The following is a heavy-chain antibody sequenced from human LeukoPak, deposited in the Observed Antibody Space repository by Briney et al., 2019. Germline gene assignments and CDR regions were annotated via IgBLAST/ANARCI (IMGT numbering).Heavy chain of an antibody. V-gene: IGHV1-2*02. J-gene: IGHJ4*02. Sequence: GASVKVSCKASGYTFTGYYMHWVRQAPGQGLEWMGWINPNSGGANYAQKFQGRVTMTRDTSISTAYMELSRLRSDDTAVYYCARGRVGAYYDSSGYRYFDYWGQGTLVTVSS. CDR2: INPNSGGA. D-gene: IGHD3-22*01. CDR3: ARGRVGAYYDSSGYRYFDY. CDR1: GYTFTGYY.